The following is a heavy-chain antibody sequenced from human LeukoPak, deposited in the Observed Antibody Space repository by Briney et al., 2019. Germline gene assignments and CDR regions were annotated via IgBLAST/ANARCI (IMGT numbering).Heavy chain of an antibody. J-gene: IGHJ4*02. CDR3: ARGRLKRVPFTKVAGALDY. Sequence: ASVKVSCKASGYTFRNYGITWVRQARGQGLEWMGWIGTYYGNTDYAQKFQGSVIMTADTSTTTAHMELRSLRSDDTAVYYCARGRLKRVPFTKVAGALDYWGQGTRVTVSS. CDR2: IGTYYGNT. CDR1: GYTFRNYG. V-gene: IGHV1-18*01. D-gene: IGHD6-19*01.